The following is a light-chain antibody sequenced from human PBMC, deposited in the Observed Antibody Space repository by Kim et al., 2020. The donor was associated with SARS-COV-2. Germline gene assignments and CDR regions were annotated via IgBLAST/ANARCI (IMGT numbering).Light chain of an antibody. CDR1: RSLLHADGRTS. V-gene: IGKV2D-29*01. CDR3: MQSIEGWS. Sequence: GQPASISCQSSRSLLHADGRTSFYWSLQKPGQPPQLLIYEISNRFSGVPDRFSGSGSGTDFTLKISRVEADDVGVYYCMQSIEGWSFGQGTKLEI. CDR2: EIS. J-gene: IGKJ2*03.